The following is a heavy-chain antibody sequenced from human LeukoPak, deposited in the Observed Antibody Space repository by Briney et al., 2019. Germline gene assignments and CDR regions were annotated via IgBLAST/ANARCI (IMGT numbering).Heavy chain of an antibody. J-gene: IGHJ4*02. CDR1: GFTFSSYN. D-gene: IGHD3-9*01. CDR2: IKQDGSEK. CDR3: ARHDILTGYLFDY. V-gene: IGHV3-7*01. Sequence: GGSLRLSCAASGFTFSSYNMNWVRQAPGKGLEWVANIKQDGSEKYYVDSVKGRFTISRDNAKNSLYLQMNSLRAEDTAVYYCARHDILTGYLFDYWGQGTLVTVSS.